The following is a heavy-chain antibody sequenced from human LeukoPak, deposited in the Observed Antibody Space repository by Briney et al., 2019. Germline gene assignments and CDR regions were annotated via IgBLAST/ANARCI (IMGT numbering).Heavy chain of an antibody. CDR1: GFTFSDAY. Sequence: GGSLRHSCAASGFTFSDAYMTWVRQAPGKGLEWVGSIKSKTDGGTTDYAAPVKGRFAISRDDSKNRLYLQMNSLKSEDTGVYYCTKRGYSNYADSWGQGTLVAVSS. V-gene: IGHV3-15*01. J-gene: IGHJ4*02. CDR2: IKSKTDGGTT. D-gene: IGHD4-11*01. CDR3: TKRGYSNYADS.